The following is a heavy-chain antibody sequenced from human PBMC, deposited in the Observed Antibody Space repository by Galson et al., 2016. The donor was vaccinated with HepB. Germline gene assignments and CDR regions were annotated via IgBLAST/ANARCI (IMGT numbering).Heavy chain of an antibody. D-gene: IGHD1-1*01. J-gene: IGHJ5*02. CDR1: ELTFTRSW. CDR3: ARDGDDFRAFDT. V-gene: IGHV3-74*01. Sequence: SLRLSCAASELTFTRSWMHWVRQAPGKGLVWVSRINPDGTRTVYVDSVKGRFTISRDNAKNTVYLQVTGVTSEDTGMYFCARDGDDFRAFDTWGQGTQVTVSS. CDR2: INPDGTRT.